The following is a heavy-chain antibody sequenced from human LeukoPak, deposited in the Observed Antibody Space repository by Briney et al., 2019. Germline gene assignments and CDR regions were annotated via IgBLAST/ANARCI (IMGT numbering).Heavy chain of an antibody. CDR3: AREDYDSSGYYSVY. CDR2: ISAYNGNT. J-gene: IGHJ4*02. V-gene: IGHV1-18*01. CDR1: GYIFTSYG. D-gene: IGHD3-22*01. Sequence: ASVKVSCKASGYIFTSYGISWVRQAPGQGLEWMGWISAYNGNTNYAQKLQGRVTMTTDTFTSTAYMELRSLRSDDTAVYYCAREDYDSSGYYSVYWGQGTLVTVSS.